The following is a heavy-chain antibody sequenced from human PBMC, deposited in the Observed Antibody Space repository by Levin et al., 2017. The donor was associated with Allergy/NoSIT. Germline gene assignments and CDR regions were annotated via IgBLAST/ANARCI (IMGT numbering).Heavy chain of an antibody. Sequence: GESLKISCAASGFTFSSYWMHWVRQAPGKGLVWVSRINSDGSSTSYADSVKGRFTISRDNAKNTLYLQMNSLRAEDTAVYYCARGYYDFWSGYNSYWYFDLWGRGTLVTVSS. CDR2: INSDGSST. J-gene: IGHJ2*01. V-gene: IGHV3-74*01. CDR1: GFTFSSYW. CDR3: ARGYYDFWSGYNSYWYFDL. D-gene: IGHD3-3*01.